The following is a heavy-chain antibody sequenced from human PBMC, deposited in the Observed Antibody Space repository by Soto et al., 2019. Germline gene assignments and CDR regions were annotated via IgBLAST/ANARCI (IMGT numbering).Heavy chain of an antibody. Sequence: GASVKVSCKASGGPFSSYAISWVRQAPGQGLEWMGGIIPIFGTANYAQKFQGRVTITADESTSTAYMELSSLRSEDTAVYYCARGIAAAGPSKYNWFDPWGQGTLVTVSS. D-gene: IGHD6-13*01. CDR1: GGPFSSYA. CDR2: IIPIFGTA. V-gene: IGHV1-69*13. J-gene: IGHJ5*02. CDR3: ARGIAAAGPSKYNWFDP.